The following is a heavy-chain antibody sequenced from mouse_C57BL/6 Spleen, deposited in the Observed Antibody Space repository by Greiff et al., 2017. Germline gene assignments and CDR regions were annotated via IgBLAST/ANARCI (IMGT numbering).Heavy chain of an antibody. CDR2: ISAGGGKT. J-gene: IGHJ4*01. Sequence: EVKLLESGGGLVKPGGSLKLSCAASGFTFSDYAMSWVRQTTEQRLEWVATISAGGGKTYYPDNVKGRFTISGDNAKNTLYLQISQLKSEDTAMYCWTRDYYGSVGAHAFDYWGQGTSVTVSS. CDR1: GFTFSDYA. D-gene: IGHD1-1*01. CDR3: TRDYYGSVGAHAFDY. V-gene: IGHV5-4*03.